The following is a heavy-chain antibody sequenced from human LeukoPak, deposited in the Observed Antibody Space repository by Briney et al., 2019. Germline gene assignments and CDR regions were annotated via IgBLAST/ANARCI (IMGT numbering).Heavy chain of an antibody. CDR3: ARGVTNFDASSPPVY. CDR1: GFTFTNYA. J-gene: IGHJ4*02. Sequence: GGSLRLSCAASGFTFTNYAIQWVRQAPGKGLEWVAVISYDGTNIYYGDSVKGRFTISRDNSKNTVYLQMNNLRAEDTAVYHCARGVTNFDASSPPVYWGQGTLVTVSS. CDR2: ISYDGTNI. V-gene: IGHV3-30*01. D-gene: IGHD2-8*01.